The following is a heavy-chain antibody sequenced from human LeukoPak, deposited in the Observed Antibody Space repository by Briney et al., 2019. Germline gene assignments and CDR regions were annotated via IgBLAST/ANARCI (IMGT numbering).Heavy chain of an antibody. V-gene: IGHV3-66*01. CDR3: ARGSPRAAIDY. J-gene: IGHJ4*02. D-gene: IGHD2-15*01. Sequence: GGSLRLSCAASGFTVSSNYMSWVRQAPGKGLEWVSVIYSGGSTYYADSVKGRFTISRDNSKNTLYLQMNSLRAEDTAVYYCARGSPRAAIDYWGQGTLVTVSS. CDR1: GFTVSSNY. CDR2: IYSGGST.